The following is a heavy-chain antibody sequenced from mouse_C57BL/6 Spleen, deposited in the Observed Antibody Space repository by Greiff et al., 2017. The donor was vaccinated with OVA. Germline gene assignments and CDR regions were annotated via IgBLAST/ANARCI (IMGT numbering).Heavy chain of an antibody. D-gene: IGHD1-1*01. J-gene: IGHJ4*01. Sequence: EVKLVESGGGLVQPGGSMKLSCVASGFTFSNYWMNWVRQSPEKGLEWVAQIRLKSDNYATHYAESVKGRFTISRDDSKSSVYLQMNNLRAEDTGIYYCTGIYYYGSSYVFYYAMDYWGQGTSVTVSS. CDR3: TGIYYYGSSYVFYYAMDY. CDR1: GFTFSNYW. CDR2: IRLKSDNYAT. V-gene: IGHV6-3*01.